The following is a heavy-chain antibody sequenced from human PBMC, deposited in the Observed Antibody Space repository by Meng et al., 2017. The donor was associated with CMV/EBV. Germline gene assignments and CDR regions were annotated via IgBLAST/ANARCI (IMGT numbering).Heavy chain of an antibody. D-gene: IGHD3-3*01. Sequence: GGSLRLSCAASGFTFSSYSMSWIRQAPGKGLEWVSYISSSGSTIYYADSVKGRFTISRDSAKNSLYLQMNSLRAEDTAVYYCARDTLRPYDFEDYGMDVWGQGTTVTVSS. CDR2: ISSSGSTI. V-gene: IGHV3-48*04. CDR1: GFTFSSYS. CDR3: ARDTLRPYDFEDYGMDV. J-gene: IGHJ6*02.